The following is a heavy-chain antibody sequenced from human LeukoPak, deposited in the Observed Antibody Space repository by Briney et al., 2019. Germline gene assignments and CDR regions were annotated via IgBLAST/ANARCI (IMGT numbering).Heavy chain of an antibody. CDR1: GFTFSNYE. Sequence: PGGSLRLSCAASGFTFSNYEVHRVRQAPGKGLEWVSYISSSGSDIYYADSVKGRFTISRDNAMNSIYLQMNRLKVEDTALYYCAGEEVGTVSAFNIWGRGTTVTVSS. V-gene: IGHV3-48*03. CDR3: AGEEVGTVSAFNI. CDR2: ISSSGSDI. J-gene: IGHJ3*02. D-gene: IGHD1-26*01.